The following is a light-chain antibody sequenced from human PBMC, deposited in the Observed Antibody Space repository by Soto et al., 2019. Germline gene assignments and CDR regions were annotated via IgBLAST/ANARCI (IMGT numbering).Light chain of an antibody. CDR2: SNN. CDR3: AAWDASLGGFDV. CDR1: RSSIGSNT. Sequence: QSVLTQPPSASGTPGQRVTISCSGSRSSIGSNTVNWYQHLPGSAPKLLIYSNNHRPSGVPDRFSASKACASASLAISGLQSGDEGDYYCAAWDASLGGFDVCGSGTKVTVL. J-gene: IGLJ1*01. V-gene: IGLV1-44*01.